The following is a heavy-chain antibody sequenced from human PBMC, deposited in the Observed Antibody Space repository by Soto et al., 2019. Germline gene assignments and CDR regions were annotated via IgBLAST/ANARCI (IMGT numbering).Heavy chain of an antibody. CDR1: GYTFTGYY. D-gene: IGHD3-3*01. Sequence: ASVKVSCKASGYTFTGYYMHWVRQAPGQGLEWMGWINPNSGGTNYAQKFQGRVTMTRDTSISTAYMELSRLRSDDTAVYYCARDLPHITIFGVVIIRPLYYYGMDVWGQGTTVTVSS. CDR2: INPNSGGT. CDR3: ARDLPHITIFGVVIIRPLYYYGMDV. J-gene: IGHJ6*02. V-gene: IGHV1-2*02.